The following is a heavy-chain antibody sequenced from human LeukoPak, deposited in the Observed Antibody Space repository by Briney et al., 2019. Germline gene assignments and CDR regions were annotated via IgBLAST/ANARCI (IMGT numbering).Heavy chain of an antibody. J-gene: IGHJ5*02. CDR1: GFTFRTYS. Sequence: GGSLRLSCAASGFTFRTYSMSWVRQAPGKGLEWLSYISRDSKTIYYADPVKGRFTISRDNAKNSLYLQINSLRAEDTAVYYCASRAIDWYRDANWFDPWGQGTLVTVS. CDR2: ISRDSKTI. V-gene: IGHV3-48*04. D-gene: IGHD3-9*01. CDR3: ASRAIDWYRDANWFDP.